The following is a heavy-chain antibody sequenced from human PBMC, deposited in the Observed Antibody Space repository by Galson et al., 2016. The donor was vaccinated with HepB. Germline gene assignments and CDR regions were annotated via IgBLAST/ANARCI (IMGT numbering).Heavy chain of an antibody. CDR1: GFNFEDYA. CDR3: VKTAGNYYYYGTDV. D-gene: IGHD6-13*01. CDR2: ISYTSYSR. V-gene: IGHV3-9*01. J-gene: IGHJ6*02. Sequence: SLRLSCASSGFNFEDYAMHWVRQDPGKGLEWVSGISYTSYSRGYADSVKGRFTISRDDAKNSRYLQMDSLRPEDTALSFCVKTAGNYYYYGTDVWGHGTTVIVSS.